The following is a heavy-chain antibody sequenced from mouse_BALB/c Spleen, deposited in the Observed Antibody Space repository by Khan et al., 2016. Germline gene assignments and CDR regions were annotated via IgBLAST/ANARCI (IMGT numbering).Heavy chain of an antibody. CDR3: ARRGGTTDAFAY. D-gene: IGHD1-1*01. Sequence: EVQLQESGPGLVKPSQSLSLTCTVTGYSITSDYAWNWIRQFPGNKLEWMGYISYSGSTNYNPYLKSRISITRDTSKNQFFLQLNSVTTEDTATYYCARRGGTTDAFAYWGQGTLVTVSA. CDR1: GYSITSDYA. CDR2: ISYSGST. J-gene: IGHJ3*01. V-gene: IGHV3-2*02.